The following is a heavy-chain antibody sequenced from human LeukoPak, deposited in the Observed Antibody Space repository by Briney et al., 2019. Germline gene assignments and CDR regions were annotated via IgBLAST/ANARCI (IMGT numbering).Heavy chain of an antibody. CDR2: INHSGST. V-gene: IGHV4-34*01. D-gene: IGHD3-16*01. Sequence: PSETLSLTCAVYGGSFSGYYWSWIRQPPGKGLEWIGEINHSGSTNYNPSLKSRVTISVDTSKNQFSLKLSSVTAADTAVYYCARMPLAGGFDDWGQGNLVTVSS. J-gene: IGHJ4*02. CDR3: ARMPLAGGFDD. CDR1: GGSFSGYY.